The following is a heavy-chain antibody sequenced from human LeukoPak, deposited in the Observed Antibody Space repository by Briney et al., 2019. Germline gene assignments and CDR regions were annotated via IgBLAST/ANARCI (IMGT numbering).Heavy chain of an antibody. D-gene: IGHD7-27*01. V-gene: IGHV3-23*01. CDR1: GFTFSTYT. CDR2: IGNNGGGI. Sequence: GGSLRLSCAASGFTFSTYTMYWVRHPPGKRLEWVSIIGNNGGGIHYADSVKGRFTISRDNSKNALYLQMNSLRVEDTAVYYCAIDPNWGTHSWGQGVLVTVSS. J-gene: IGHJ4*02. CDR3: AIDPNWGTHS.